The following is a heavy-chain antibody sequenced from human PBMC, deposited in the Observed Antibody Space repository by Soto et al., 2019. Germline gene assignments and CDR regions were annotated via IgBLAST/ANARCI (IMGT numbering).Heavy chain of an antibody. D-gene: IGHD3-10*01. CDR3: AREGQFAPNGKRFMDV. CDR2: ISTYTGKT. J-gene: IGHJ6*02. Sequence: ASVKVSCKASGYVFSDNGVSWVRQVPGQGLEWMGWISTYTGKTKYAQKFQDRVTLTTDTSASTAYMDLRSLRPDDTAVYYCAREGQFAPNGKRFMDVSCQGPTCTVSS. V-gene: IGHV1-18*04. CDR1: GYVFSDNG.